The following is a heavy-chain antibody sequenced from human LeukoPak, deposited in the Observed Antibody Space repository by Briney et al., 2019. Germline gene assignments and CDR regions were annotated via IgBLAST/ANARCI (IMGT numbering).Heavy chain of an antibody. Sequence: GGSLRLSCAASGFTFSSYAMHWVRQAPGKGLEWVAVISYDGSNKYYADSVKGRFTISRDNSKNTLYLQMNSLRAEDTAVYYCARDLLPSIVGASNYFDYWGQGTLVTVSS. CDR1: GFTFSSYA. CDR2: ISYDGSNK. CDR3: ARDLLPSIVGASNYFDY. V-gene: IGHV3-30*04. J-gene: IGHJ4*02. D-gene: IGHD1-26*01.